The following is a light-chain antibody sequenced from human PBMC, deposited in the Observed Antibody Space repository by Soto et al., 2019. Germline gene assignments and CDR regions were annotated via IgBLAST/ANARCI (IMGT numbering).Light chain of an antibody. CDR2: QAS. CDR1: QSVRSTY. V-gene: IGKV3-20*01. J-gene: IGKJ1*01. CDR3: QQYWSSPRT. Sequence: EVVLTQSPGTLSLSPGERATLSCRASQSVRSTYLAWYRQNPGQAPRLLIYQASNRATGIPDRFSGSGSGADFTLTISSLEPEDFAVYYCQQYWSSPRTFGQGTKVEIK.